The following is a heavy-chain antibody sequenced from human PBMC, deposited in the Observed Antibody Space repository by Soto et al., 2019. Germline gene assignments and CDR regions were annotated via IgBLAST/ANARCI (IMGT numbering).Heavy chain of an antibody. CDR1: GGSFSGYY. CDR3: ARGYIAAAGTTPCYFDY. V-gene: IGHV4-34*01. D-gene: IGHD6-13*01. J-gene: IGHJ4*02. CDR2: INHSGST. Sequence: SETLSLTCAVYGGSFSGYYWSWIRQPPGKGLEWIGEINHSGSTNYNPSLKSRVTISVDTSKNQFSLKLSSVTAADTAVYYCARGYIAAAGTTPCYFDYWGQGTLVTVSS.